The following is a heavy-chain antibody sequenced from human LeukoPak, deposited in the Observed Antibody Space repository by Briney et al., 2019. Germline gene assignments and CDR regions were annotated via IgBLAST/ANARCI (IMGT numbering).Heavy chain of an antibody. CDR2: IYYSGST. CDR3: ARGDDSSGYFTYFDY. V-gene: IGHV4-61*01. D-gene: IGHD3-22*01. CDR1: GGSVSSGSYY. Sequence: PSETLSLTCTVSGGSVSSGSYYWSWIRQPPGKGLEWIGYIYYSGSTNYNPSLKSRVTISVDTSKNQFSLKLSSVTAADTAVYYCARGDDSSGYFTYFDYWGQGTLVTVSS. J-gene: IGHJ4*02.